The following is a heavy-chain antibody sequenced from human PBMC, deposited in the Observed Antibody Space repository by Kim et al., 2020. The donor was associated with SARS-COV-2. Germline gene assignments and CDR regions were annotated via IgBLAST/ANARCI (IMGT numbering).Heavy chain of an antibody. Sequence: ASVKVSCKVSGYTLTELSMHWVRQAPGKVLEWMGGFDPEDGETIYAQKFQGRVTMTEDTSTDTAYMELSSLRSEDTAVYYCATAPVVVGATLSDYYYYGMGVWGQGTAVTVSS. CDR3: ATAPVVVGATLSDYYYYGMGV. V-gene: IGHV1-24*01. J-gene: IGHJ6*02. D-gene: IGHD1-26*01. CDR2: FDPEDGET. CDR1: GYTLTELS.